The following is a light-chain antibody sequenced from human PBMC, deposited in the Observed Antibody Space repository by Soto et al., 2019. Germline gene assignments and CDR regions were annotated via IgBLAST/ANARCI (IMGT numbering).Light chain of an antibody. CDR3: QSYASSIRYF. J-gene: IGLJ1*01. Sequence: QSVLTQPPSVSGAPGQRVTISCTGSSSNIGAGYDVHWYQQLPGTAPKLLIYGNSNRPSGVPDRFSGSKSGTSASLAISGLQAEDEADYYCQSYASSIRYFFGTGTKLTVL. CDR1: SSNIGAGYD. V-gene: IGLV1-40*01. CDR2: GNS.